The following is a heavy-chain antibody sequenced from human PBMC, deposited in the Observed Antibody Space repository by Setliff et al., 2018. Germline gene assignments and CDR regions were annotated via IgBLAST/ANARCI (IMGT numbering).Heavy chain of an antibody. CDR2: IYYSGST. V-gene: IGHV4-30-4*08. Sequence: SETLSLTCTVSGGSISSGDYYWSWIRQPPGKGLEWIGYIYYSGSTYYNPSLKSRVTISVDTSKNQFSLKLSSVTAADTAVYFCAREVGDVIISSDAFDFWGQGTMVTVSS. D-gene: IGHD3-10*01. CDR1: GGSISSGDYY. J-gene: IGHJ3*01. CDR3: AREVGDVIISSDAFDF.